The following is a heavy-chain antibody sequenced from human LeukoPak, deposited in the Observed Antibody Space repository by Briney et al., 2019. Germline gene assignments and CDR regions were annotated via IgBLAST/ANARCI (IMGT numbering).Heavy chain of an antibody. CDR1: GFTFSSYG. Sequence: GGSLRLSCAASGFTFSSYGMSWVRQAPGRGLDWVSTVSGSGVSTYYADSVKGRFTISRDSAKNSLYLQMNSLRAEDTAVYYCASAYDFWSAPGEYWGQGTLVTVSS. J-gene: IGHJ4*02. CDR2: VSGSGVST. V-gene: IGHV3-23*01. D-gene: IGHD3-3*01. CDR3: ASAYDFWSAPGEY.